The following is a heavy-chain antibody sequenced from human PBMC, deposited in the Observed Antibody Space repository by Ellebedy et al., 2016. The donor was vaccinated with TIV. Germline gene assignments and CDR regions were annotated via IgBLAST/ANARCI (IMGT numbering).Heavy chain of an antibody. D-gene: IGHD3-10*01. CDR2: AYYSGTT. CDR3: ASLSLPTWVGGMDL. Sequence: SETLSPTXTVSGGPISTDSYNWAWIRQPPGKGLEWLGSAYYSGTTYYNPSLNSRVTISVDTSKNQFSLKLSSVTAADTAVYYCASLSLPTWVGGMDLWGQGTTVTVSS. CDR1: GGPISTDSYN. V-gene: IGHV4-39*01. J-gene: IGHJ6*02.